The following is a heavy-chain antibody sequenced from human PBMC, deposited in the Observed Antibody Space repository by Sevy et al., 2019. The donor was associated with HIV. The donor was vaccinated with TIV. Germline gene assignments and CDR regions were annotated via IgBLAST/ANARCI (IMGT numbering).Heavy chain of an antibody. Sequence: GGSLRLSCAASGFTFSSYSMNWVRQAPGKGLEWVSSISSSSSYIYYADSVKGRFTISRDNAKNSLYLQMNSLRAEDTAVYYCARDWDLPTYSSGYDQDYWGQGTLVTVSS. CDR2: ISSSSSYI. CDR3: ARDWDLPTYSSGYDQDY. V-gene: IGHV3-21*01. D-gene: IGHD6-19*01. J-gene: IGHJ4*02. CDR1: GFTFSSYS.